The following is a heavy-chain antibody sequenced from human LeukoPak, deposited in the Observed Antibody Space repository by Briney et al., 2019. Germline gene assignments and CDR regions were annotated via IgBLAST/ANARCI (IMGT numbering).Heavy chain of an antibody. Sequence: GASVKVSCKASGYTFTGYYMHWVRQAPGQGLEWMGWINPNSGGTNYAQKFQGRVTMTRDTSISTAYMELSRLRSDDTAVYYCARETSSTSCYAGACWFDPRGQGTLVTVSS. CDR1: GYTFTGYY. D-gene: IGHD2-2*01. V-gene: IGHV1-2*02. J-gene: IGHJ5*02. CDR3: ARETSSTSCYAGACWFDP. CDR2: INPNSGGT.